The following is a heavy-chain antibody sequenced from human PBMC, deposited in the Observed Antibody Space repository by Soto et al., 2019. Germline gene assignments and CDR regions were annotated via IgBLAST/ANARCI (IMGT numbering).Heavy chain of an antibody. CDR1: GFSFNSRC. CDR2: ISGYNGNT. Sequence: GTPVEVSWEECGFSFNSRCLRWVRHAPGQGLEWMGWISGYNGNTHYAQKLQGRVTMTTDTSAITAYMELRSLRSDDTAVYYCARTGGFTVTTYDYWGQGTLVTVSS. CDR3: ARTGGFTVTTYDY. D-gene: IGHD4-17*01. J-gene: IGHJ4*02. V-gene: IGHV1-18*01.